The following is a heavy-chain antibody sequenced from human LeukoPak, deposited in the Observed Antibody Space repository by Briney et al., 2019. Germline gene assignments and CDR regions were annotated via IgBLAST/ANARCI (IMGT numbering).Heavy chain of an antibody. V-gene: IGHV3-7*01. CDR2: IKEDGSEK. CDR1: GSLFSRYW. Sequence: AGGSLRLSCAASGSLFSRYWMSWVRQAPGKGLEWVANIKEDGSEKYYVESMKGRFTISRDNVKNSLYLQINSLRAEDTAVYYCARDSFETGIDYWGQGTLVTVSS. J-gene: IGHJ4*02. D-gene: IGHD1-14*01. CDR3: ARDSFETGIDY.